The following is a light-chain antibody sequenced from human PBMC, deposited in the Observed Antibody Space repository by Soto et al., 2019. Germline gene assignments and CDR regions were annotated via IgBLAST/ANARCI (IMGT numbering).Light chain of an antibody. CDR1: QSLLDSDDGNTY. J-gene: IGKJ4*01. CDR3: QQYNNWPV. CDR2: TLS. V-gene: IGKV2-40*01. Sequence: DIVMTQTPLSLPVTPGDPASISCRSSQSLLDSDDGNTYLDWYLQKPGQSPQLLIYTLSYRASGVPDRFSGSGSGTEFTLTISSLQSEDFAVYYCQQYNNWPVFGGGTKVDIK.